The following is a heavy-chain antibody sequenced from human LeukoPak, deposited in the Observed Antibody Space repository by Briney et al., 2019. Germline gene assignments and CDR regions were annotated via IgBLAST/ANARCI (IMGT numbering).Heavy chain of an antibody. V-gene: IGHV4-30-2*01. CDR3: ARDSGIYGMDV. J-gene: IGHJ6*02. Sequence: PSETLSLTCAVSGGSISSGSYSWSWIRQPPGKGLEWIGYIYHSGSTYYNPSLKSRVTISVDRSKNQFSLKLSSVTAADTAVYYCARDSGIYGMDVWGQGSTVTVSS. CDR2: IYHSGST. CDR1: GGSISSGSYS.